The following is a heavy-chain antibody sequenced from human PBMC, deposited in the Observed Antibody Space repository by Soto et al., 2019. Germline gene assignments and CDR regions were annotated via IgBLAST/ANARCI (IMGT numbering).Heavy chain of an antibody. V-gene: IGHV3-30-3*01. Sequence: PGGSLRLSCAASGFTFSSYAMHWVRQAPGKGLEWVAVISYDGSNKYYADSVKGRFTISRDNSKNTLYLQMNSLRAEDTAVYYCAHLGAYWGQGTLVTVSS. CDR3: AHLGAY. D-gene: IGHD3-16*01. CDR2: ISYDGSNK. J-gene: IGHJ4*02. CDR1: GFTFSSYA.